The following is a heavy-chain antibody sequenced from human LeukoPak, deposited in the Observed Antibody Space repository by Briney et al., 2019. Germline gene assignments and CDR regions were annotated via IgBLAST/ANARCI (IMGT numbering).Heavy chain of an antibody. D-gene: IGHD5-18*01. CDR1: GGTFSSYA. CDR2: IIPILGIA. CDR3: ARSPLVEAAMAFLFDY. Sequence: ASVKVSCKASGGTFSSYAISWVRQAPGQGLEWMGRIIPILGIANYAQKFQGRVTITADKSTSTAYMELSSLRSEDTAVYYCARSPLVEAAMAFLFDYWGQGTLVTVSS. J-gene: IGHJ4*02. V-gene: IGHV1-69*04.